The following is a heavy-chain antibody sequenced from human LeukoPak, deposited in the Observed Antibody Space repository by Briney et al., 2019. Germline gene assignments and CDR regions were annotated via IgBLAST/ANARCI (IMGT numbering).Heavy chain of an antibody. V-gene: IGHV3-48*01. CDR3: AKDGVYGSGNDRYYYYYFMDV. D-gene: IGHD3-10*01. CDR2: ISSSSSII. Sequence: GGSLRLSCAASGFSFSSYAMNWVRQAPGKGLEWVSLISSSSSIIYYADPVRGRFTVPRDNANNLSFLQMNIMSAQTTALYYVAKDGVYGSGNDRYYYYYFMDVWGKGTTVTVSS. CDR1: GFSFSSYA. J-gene: IGHJ6*03.